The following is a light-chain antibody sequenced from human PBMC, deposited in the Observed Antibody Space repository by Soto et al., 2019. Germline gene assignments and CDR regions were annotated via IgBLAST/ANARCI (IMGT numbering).Light chain of an antibody. CDR3: QQYNEWPLT. J-gene: IGKJ4*01. CDR2: DAS. V-gene: IGKV3-15*01. Sequence: EIVMTQSPATLSVSPGERATLSCRARQSVRSNLAWYQQIPGQAPRLLIYDASTGATGIPARFSGSGSGTEFTLTISSLHSEDFAVYYCQQYNEWPLTFGGGTKVEI. CDR1: QSVRSN.